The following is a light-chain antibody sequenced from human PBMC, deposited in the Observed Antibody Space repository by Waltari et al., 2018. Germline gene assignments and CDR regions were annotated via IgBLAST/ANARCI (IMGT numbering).Light chain of an antibody. CDR1: SRNIGGYDY. J-gene: IGLJ1*01. V-gene: IGLV2-8*01. Sequence: QSALTQPPSVSGSPGQSVPISCTGTSRNIGGYDYVSWYQQHPGSAPKLIIFEVSERPSGVPSRFSGSKSANTASLTVSGLQTDDEADYFCSSYAGSNNIYVFGTGTKVTV. CDR3: SSYAGSNNIYV. CDR2: EVS.